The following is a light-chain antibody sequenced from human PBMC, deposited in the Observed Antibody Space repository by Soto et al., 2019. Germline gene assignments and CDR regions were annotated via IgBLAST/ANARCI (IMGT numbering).Light chain of an antibody. CDR2: TTS. CDR1: QSVTSSC. V-gene: IGKV3-20*01. CDR3: QQCGGSPLFS. Sequence: EIVLTQSPATRSLSPGERATLSCTASQSVTSSCLAWYQRKPGQAPRLLIHTTSTRPTDIPDRFSGSGSGTDFTLTISRLQPEDFAVYCCQQCGGSPLFSFGPGTRVDI. J-gene: IGKJ3*01.